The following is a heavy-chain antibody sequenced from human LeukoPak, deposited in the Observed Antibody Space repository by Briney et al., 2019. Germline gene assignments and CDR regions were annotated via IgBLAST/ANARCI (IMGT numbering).Heavy chain of an antibody. CDR3: ARALRWYFDY. CDR2: IYYSGST. Sequence: SETLSLTCTVSGGSISSSSYYWGWIRQPPGKGLEWIGSIYYSGSTNYNPSLKSRVTISVDKSKNQFSLKLSSVTAADTAVYYCARALRWYFDYWGQGTLVTVSS. J-gene: IGHJ4*02. CDR1: GGSISSSSYY. V-gene: IGHV4-39*07.